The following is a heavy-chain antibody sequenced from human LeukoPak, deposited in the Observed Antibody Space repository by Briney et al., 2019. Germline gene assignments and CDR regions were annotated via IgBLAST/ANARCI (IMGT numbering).Heavy chain of an antibody. J-gene: IGHJ6*02. CDR1: GGTFSSYA. CDR3: PRDRMDSGSYFYYYYYGMDV. CDR2: IIPNHGRA. D-gene: IGHD1-26*01. Sequence: SVTLSCKASGGTFSSYAISWVRQAPGQGLERMGRIIPNHGRAKYAQRVQGRVTITADKSTSTGYMEMSSLRSDDTAVYYCPRDRMDSGSYFYYYYYGMDVWGQGTTVTVSS. V-gene: IGHV1-69*04.